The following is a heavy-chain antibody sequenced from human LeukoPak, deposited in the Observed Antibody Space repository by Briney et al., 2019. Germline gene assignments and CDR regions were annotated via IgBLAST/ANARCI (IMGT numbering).Heavy chain of an antibody. D-gene: IGHD3-22*01. V-gene: IGHV3-11*04. CDR3: ARDRMELLGGMNYYDSSGYYHDY. J-gene: IGHJ4*02. CDR1: GFTFSDYY. CDR2: ISSSGSTI. Sequence: GGSLRLSCAASGFTFSDYYMSWIRQAPGKGLEWVSYISSSGSTIYYADSVKGRFTISRDNAKNSLYLQMNSLRAEDTAVYYCARDRMELLGGMNYYDSSGYYHDYWGQGTLVTVSS.